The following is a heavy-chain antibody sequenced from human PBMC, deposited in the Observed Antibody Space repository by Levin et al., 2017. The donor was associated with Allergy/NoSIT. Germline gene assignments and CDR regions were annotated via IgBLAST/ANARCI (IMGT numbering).Heavy chain of an antibody. CDR2: ISSSSSYT. Sequence: GGSLRLSCAASGFTFSDYYMSWIRQAPGKGLEWVSYISSSSSYTNYADSVKGRFTISRDNAKNSLYLQMNSLRAEDTAVYYCARGSSGLSPGGYYYYMDVWGKGTTVTVSS. V-gene: IGHV3-11*05. CDR1: GFTFSDYY. J-gene: IGHJ6*03. CDR3: ARGSSGLSPGGYYYYMDV. D-gene: IGHD2-2*01.